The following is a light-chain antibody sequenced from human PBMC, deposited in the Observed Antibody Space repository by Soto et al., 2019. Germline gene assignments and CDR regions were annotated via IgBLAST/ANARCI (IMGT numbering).Light chain of an antibody. V-gene: IGKV1-5*03. Sequence: DIQMTQSPSTLSASLGDKALIPCRASQSISSWLAWYQQKPGKAPKLLIYKASTLESGVPSNFSGSGSGTEFTLSISSLQPEDFATYYCQQYNSYPWTFGQGTEVDI. CDR1: QSISSW. CDR2: KAS. J-gene: IGKJ1*01. CDR3: QQYNSYPWT.